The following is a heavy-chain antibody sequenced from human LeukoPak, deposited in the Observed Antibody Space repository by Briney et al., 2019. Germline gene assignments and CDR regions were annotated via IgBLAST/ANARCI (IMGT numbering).Heavy chain of an antibody. CDR2: ISYDGSNK. J-gene: IGHJ4*02. D-gene: IGHD6-13*01. CDR1: GFTFSSYA. V-gene: IGHV3-30-3*01. CDR3: ARDFLRITYSSSWPPGNY. Sequence: GGSLRLSCAASGFTFSSYAMHWVRQAPGKGLEWVAVISYDGSNKYYADSVKGRFTISRDNSKNTLYLQMNSLRAEDTAVYYCARDFLRITYSSSWPPGNYWGQGTLVTVSS.